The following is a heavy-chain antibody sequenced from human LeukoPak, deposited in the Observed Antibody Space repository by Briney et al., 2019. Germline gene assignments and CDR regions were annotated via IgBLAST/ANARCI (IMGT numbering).Heavy chain of an antibody. Sequence: SETLSLTCTVSGGSISSSSYYWGWIRQPPGKGLEWIGSIYYSGSTYYNPSLKSRVTISVDTSKNQFSLKLSSVTAADTAVYYCARVSAIRITIFGVVILSDAFDIWGQGTMVTVSS. CDR1: GGSISSSSYY. CDR2: IYYSGST. CDR3: ARVSAIRITIFGVVILSDAFDI. J-gene: IGHJ3*02. D-gene: IGHD3-3*01. V-gene: IGHV4-39*07.